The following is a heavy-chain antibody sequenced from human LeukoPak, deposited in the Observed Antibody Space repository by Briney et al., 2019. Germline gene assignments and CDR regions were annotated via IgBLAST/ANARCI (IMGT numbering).Heavy chain of an antibody. Sequence: GGSLRLFCAASGFTFSSYAMSWVRQAPGKGLEWVSAISGSGGSTYYADSVKGRFTISRDNSKNTLYLQMNSLRAEDTAVYYCAKDPYSGYDFRSIYFDYWGQGTLVTVSS. CDR2: ISGSGGST. CDR1: GFTFSSYA. J-gene: IGHJ4*02. D-gene: IGHD5-12*01. V-gene: IGHV3-23*01. CDR3: AKDPYSGYDFRSIYFDY.